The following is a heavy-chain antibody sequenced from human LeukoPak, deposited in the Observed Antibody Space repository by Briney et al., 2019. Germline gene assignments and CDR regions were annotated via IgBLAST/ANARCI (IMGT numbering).Heavy chain of an antibody. CDR2: IYSGGST. D-gene: IGHD6-19*01. J-gene: IGHJ4*02. Sequence: GGSLRLSCAASGFPVSSNYMSWVRQAPGKGLEWVSVIYSGGSTYYADSVKGRFTISRDNSKNTLYLQMNSLRAEDTAVYYCARGTSGWSPAPFDYWGQGTLVTVSS. CDR1: GFPVSSNY. CDR3: ARGTSGWSPAPFDY. V-gene: IGHV3-53*01.